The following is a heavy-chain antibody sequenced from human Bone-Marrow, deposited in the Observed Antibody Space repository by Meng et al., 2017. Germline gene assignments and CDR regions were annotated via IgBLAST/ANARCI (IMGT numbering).Heavy chain of an antibody. J-gene: IGHJ6*02. CDR1: GYTFTSYD. D-gene: IGHD1-26*01. CDR2: INPSGGST. V-gene: IGHV1-46*01. CDR3: ARGGSDFYYYYYGMDV. Sequence: ASVKVSCKASGYTFTSYDMHWVRQAPGQGLEWMRIINPSGGSTSYAQKFQGRVTMTTNTSINTAYMELSSLRSDDTAVYYCARGGSDFYYYYYGMDVWGQGTTVTVSS.